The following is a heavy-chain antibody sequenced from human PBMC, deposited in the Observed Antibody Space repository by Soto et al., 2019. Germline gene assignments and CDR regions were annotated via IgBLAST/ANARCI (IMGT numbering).Heavy chain of an antibody. Sequence: SETLSLTCTVSGGSISSGGYYWSWIRKHPGKGLEWIGYIYYSGSTYYNPSLKSRVTISVDTSKNQFSLKLGSVTAADTAVYYCARDYRGLLWFGELSPYYYGMDVWGQGTTVTVSS. V-gene: IGHV4-31*03. CDR1: GGSISSGGYY. J-gene: IGHJ6*02. D-gene: IGHD3-10*01. CDR2: IYYSGST. CDR3: ARDYRGLLWFGELSPYYYGMDV.